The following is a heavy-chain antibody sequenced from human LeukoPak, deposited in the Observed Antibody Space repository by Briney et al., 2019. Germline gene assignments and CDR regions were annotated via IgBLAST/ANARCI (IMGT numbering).Heavy chain of an antibody. CDR1: GVSVSTTSYY. Sequence: SETLSLTCTVSGVSVSTTSYYWSWIRQPPGKGLEWIGYIYNSGSVNYNPSLKSRVTISVDTSKNQFSLKLSSVTAADTAVYYCATSRGLRLGELSPWGQGTLVTVSS. J-gene: IGHJ4*02. V-gene: IGHV4-61*01. D-gene: IGHD3-16*02. CDR3: ATSRGLRLGELSP. CDR2: IYNSGSV.